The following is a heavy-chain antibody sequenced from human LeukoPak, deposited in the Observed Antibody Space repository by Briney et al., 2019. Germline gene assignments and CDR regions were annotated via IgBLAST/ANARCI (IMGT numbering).Heavy chain of an antibody. D-gene: IGHD5-24*01. Sequence: RASVKVSCKASGYTFTNYGISWVRQAPGQRLEWMGWISAYNGNTNYAQILQGRVTMTTDTSTSTAYMELRSLRSDDTAVYYCASGTYHSDPRDGLYLKYFDYWGQGTLVTVSS. CDR2: ISAYNGNT. V-gene: IGHV1-18*01. CDR3: ASGTYHSDPRDGLYLKYFDY. J-gene: IGHJ4*02. CDR1: GYTFTNYG.